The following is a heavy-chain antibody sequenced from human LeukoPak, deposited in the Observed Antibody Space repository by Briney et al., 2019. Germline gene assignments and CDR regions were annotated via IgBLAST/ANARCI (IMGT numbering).Heavy chain of an antibody. CDR2: FYYSGST. Sequence: SETLSLTCTVSGGSISSSSYYWGWIRQPPGKELEWIGSFYYSGSTYYNPSLKSRVTIAVDTSKNQFSLELSSVTAADTAVYYCATHWNLLYYFDYWGQGTLVTVSS. V-gene: IGHV4-39*01. CDR1: GGSISSSSYY. J-gene: IGHJ4*02. CDR3: ATHWNLLYYFDY. D-gene: IGHD1-1*01.